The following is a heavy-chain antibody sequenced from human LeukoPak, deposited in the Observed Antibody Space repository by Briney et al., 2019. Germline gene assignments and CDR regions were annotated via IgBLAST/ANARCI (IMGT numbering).Heavy chain of an antibody. CDR1: GVSISSGGYY. D-gene: IGHD2-8*02. CDR3: ARASGADEMYNWFDP. Sequence: SETLSLTCAVSGVSISSGGYYWRWIRQPPGKGLEWIGYIYHSGSSYYNPSLKSRVTLSADRFKNQFSLELASVTAADTAVYYCARASGADEMYNWFDPWGQGTLVIVSS. J-gene: IGHJ5*02. CDR2: IYHSGSS. V-gene: IGHV4-30-2*01.